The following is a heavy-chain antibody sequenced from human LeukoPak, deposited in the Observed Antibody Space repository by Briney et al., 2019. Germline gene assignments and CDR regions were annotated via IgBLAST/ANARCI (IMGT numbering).Heavy chain of an antibody. Sequence: GGSLRLSCAASGFTFSSYAMHWVRQAPGKGLEYVSAISSNGGSTYYANSVKGRFTISRDNSKNTLYLQMGSLRAEDMAVYYCAKDDRSDTAMVRDTYFDYWGQGTLVTVSS. J-gene: IGHJ4*02. V-gene: IGHV3-64*01. D-gene: IGHD5-18*01. CDR1: GFTFSSYA. CDR3: AKDDRSDTAMVRDTYFDY. CDR2: ISSNGGST.